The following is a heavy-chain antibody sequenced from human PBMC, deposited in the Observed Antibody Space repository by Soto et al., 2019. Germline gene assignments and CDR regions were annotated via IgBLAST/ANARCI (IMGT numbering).Heavy chain of an antibody. D-gene: IGHD2-8*01. CDR3: ARQGSNGAYYYYGMDV. J-gene: IGHJ6*02. CDR1: GYRFSSYW. V-gene: IGHV5-51*01. CDR2: IHPGDSDT. Sequence: GESLKISCKGSGYRFSSYWIAWVRQMPGKGLEWMGIIHPGDSDTRYSPSFQGQVTMSVDKSNSTAYLHWSGLKASDTAMYFCARQGSNGAYYYYGMDVWGQGTTVTVSS.